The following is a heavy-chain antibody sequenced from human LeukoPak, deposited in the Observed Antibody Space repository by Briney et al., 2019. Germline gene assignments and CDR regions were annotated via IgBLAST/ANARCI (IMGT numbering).Heavy chain of an antibody. CDR1: GFTFRSYD. J-gene: IGHJ4*02. CDR3: AKDQGDYSPEY. Sequence: GGSLRLSCAASGFTFRSYDMSWVRQGPGMGLEWVSGISGSGGTTFYADSVKGRFTISRDNSKNTLYLQMNSLRAEDTAIYYCAKDQGDYSPEYWGRGTLVTVSS. V-gene: IGHV3-23*01. CDR2: ISGSGGTT. D-gene: IGHD4/OR15-4a*01.